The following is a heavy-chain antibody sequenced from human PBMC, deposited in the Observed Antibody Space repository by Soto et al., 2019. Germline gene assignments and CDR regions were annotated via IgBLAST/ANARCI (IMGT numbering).Heavy chain of an antibody. CDR2: ISYDGSNK. V-gene: IGHV3-30-3*01. CDR1: GFTFSSYA. D-gene: IGHD3-3*01. CDR3: ARVSGYDFWSGYYNPGYYGMDV. Sequence: VGSLRLSCAASGFTFSSYAMHWVRQAPGKGLEWVAVISYDGSNKYYADSVKGRFTISRDNSKNTLYLQMNSLRAEDTAVYYCARVSGYDFWSGYYNPGYYGMDVWGQGTTVTVSS. J-gene: IGHJ6*02.